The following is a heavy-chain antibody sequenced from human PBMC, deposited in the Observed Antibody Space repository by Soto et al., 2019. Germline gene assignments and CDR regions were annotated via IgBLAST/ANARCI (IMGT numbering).Heavy chain of an antibody. CDR2: ISAYDDNT. CDR1: GYRFTSHG. D-gene: IGHD3-22*01. CDR3: ARGGYYDSSGSRNYHYYGMNV. Sequence: ASVKVXCKASGYRFTSHGISWVRQAPGQGLEWLGWISAYDDNTKYAQTLQGRVSMSTDTSTNTAYMELRSLRSDDTAMYYCARGGYYDSSGSRNYHYYGMNVWGQGTTVTVSS. V-gene: IGHV1-18*01. J-gene: IGHJ6*02.